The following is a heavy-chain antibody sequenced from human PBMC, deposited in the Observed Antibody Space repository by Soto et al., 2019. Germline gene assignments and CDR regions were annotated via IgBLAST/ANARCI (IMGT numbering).Heavy chain of an antibody. D-gene: IGHD5-12*01. V-gene: IGHV3-30*18. CDR2: ISYDGSNK. CDR3: AKDLEVATSRYGMDV. Sequence: PGGSLRLSCAASGFTFSSYGMHWVRQAPGKGLEWVAVISYDGSNKYNSDSVKGRFTVSRDNFMNTLYLQMNSLRAEDTAVYYCAKDLEVATSRYGMDVWGQGTTVTVSS. J-gene: IGHJ6*02. CDR1: GFTFSSYG.